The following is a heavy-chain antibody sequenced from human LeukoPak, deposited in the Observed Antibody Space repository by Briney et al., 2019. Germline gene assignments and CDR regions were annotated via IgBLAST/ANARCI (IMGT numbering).Heavy chain of an antibody. CDR2: IYSGGST. CDR1: GFTFSSYA. J-gene: IGHJ4*02. D-gene: IGHD3-3*01. CDR3: ARDRYDFWSGTLDY. V-gene: IGHV3-66*01. Sequence: GGSLRLSCAASGFTFSSYAMSWVRQAPGKGLEWVSVIYSGGSTYYADSVKGRFTISRDNSKNTLYLQMNSLRAEDTAVYYCARDRYDFWSGTLDYWGQGTLVTVSS.